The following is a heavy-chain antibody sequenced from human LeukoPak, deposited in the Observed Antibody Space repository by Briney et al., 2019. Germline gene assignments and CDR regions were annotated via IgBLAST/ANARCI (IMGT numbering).Heavy chain of an antibody. Sequence: GGSLRLSCAASGFTFSNAWMSWVRQAPGKGLEWVGRIKSKTDGGTTDYAAPVKGRFTISRDSSKNTLYLQMNSLRAEDTAVYYCAKDLYEYSSSSPAGIDYWGQGTLVTVSS. V-gene: IGHV3-15*01. CDR1: GFTFSNAW. D-gene: IGHD6-6*01. CDR2: IKSKTDGGTT. CDR3: AKDLYEYSSSSPAGIDY. J-gene: IGHJ4*02.